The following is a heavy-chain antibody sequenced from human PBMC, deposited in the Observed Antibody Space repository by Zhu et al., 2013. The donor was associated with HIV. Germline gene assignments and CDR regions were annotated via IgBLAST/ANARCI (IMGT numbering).Heavy chain of an antibody. D-gene: IGHD3-22*01. J-gene: IGHJ4*02. V-gene: IGHV1-2*02. CDR1: GYTFTGYY. CDR3: ARDTIYLNYYDSSGYKDY. CDR2: INPNSGGT. Sequence: QVQLVQSGAEVKRPGASVKVSCKASGYTFTGYYMHWVRQAPGQGLEWMGWINPNSGGTNYAQKFQGRVTMTRDTSISTAYMELSRLRSDDTAVYYCARDTIYLNYYDSSGYKDYWGQGTLVTVSS.